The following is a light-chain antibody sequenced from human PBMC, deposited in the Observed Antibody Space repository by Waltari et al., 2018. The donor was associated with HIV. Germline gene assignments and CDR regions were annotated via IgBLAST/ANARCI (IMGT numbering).Light chain of an antibody. CDR3: QQRYTTPIT. Sequence: DIQMTQSPSSLSASVGDRVTITCRASQNIGTSLNWYQQNPGKAPDLLISGTSTLQTGVPSRFSVSGSGTDFTLTISSLQLEDFATYHCQQRYTTPITFGQGTRLEIK. CDR1: QNIGTS. CDR2: GTS. J-gene: IGKJ5*01. V-gene: IGKV1-39*01.